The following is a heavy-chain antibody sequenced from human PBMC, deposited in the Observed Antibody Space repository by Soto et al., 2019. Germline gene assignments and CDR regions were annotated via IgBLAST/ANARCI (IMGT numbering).Heavy chain of an antibody. Sequence: GGSLRLSCAASGFTFSSYGMHWVRQAPGKGLEWVAVIWYDGSNKYYADSVKGRFTISRDNSKNTLYLQMNSLRAKDTAVYYCAREPVLDVLMVYALDYWGQGTLVTVSS. J-gene: IGHJ4*02. CDR3: AREPVLDVLMVYALDY. CDR2: IWYDGSNK. D-gene: IGHD2-8*01. V-gene: IGHV3-33*01. CDR1: GFTFSSYG.